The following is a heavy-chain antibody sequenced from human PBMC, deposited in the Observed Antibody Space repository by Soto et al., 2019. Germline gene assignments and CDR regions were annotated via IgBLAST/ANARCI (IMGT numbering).Heavy chain of an antibody. CDR1: GASFIGFY. J-gene: IGHJ4*02. CDR3: ARGVSVTLAVQGGAPDKNYFDS. D-gene: IGHD1-26*01. V-gene: IGHV4-34*04. CDR2: IDHSGIT. Sequence: SETLSLTCAVSGASFIGFYCIWIRQSPGKGLEWIGEIDHSGITNHNTALKSRATMSVDTSKNQFSLKLRSVTAADTAVYYCARGVSVTLAVQGGAPDKNYFDSWSQGTLVTVSS.